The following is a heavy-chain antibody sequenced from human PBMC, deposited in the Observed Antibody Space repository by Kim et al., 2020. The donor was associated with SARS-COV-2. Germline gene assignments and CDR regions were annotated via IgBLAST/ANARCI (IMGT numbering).Heavy chain of an antibody. CDR3: FAGGYSSGYDAFDI. D-gene: IGHD6-19*01. Sequence: GESLKISCKGSGYSFTSYWIGWVRQMPGKGLEWMGIIYPGDSDTRYSPSFQVQVTISADKSLITAYLQWSSLKASDTAMYYCFAGGYSSGYDAFDIWGQGTMVTVSS. CDR1: GYSFTSYW. J-gene: IGHJ3*02. CDR2: IYPGDSDT. V-gene: IGHV5-51*01.